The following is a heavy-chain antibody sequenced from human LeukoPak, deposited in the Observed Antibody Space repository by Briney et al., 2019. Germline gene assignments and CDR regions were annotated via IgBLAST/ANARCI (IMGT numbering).Heavy chain of an antibody. CDR1: GGSTSSGSYY. Sequence: PSQTLSLTCTVSGGSTSSGSYYWSWIRQPAGKGLEWIGRIYTSGSTNYNPSLKSRVTISVDTSKNQFSLKLSSVTAADTAVYYCARVWDVGYSYGPFDIWGQGTMVTVSS. D-gene: IGHD5-18*01. V-gene: IGHV4-61*02. CDR2: IYTSGST. J-gene: IGHJ3*02. CDR3: ARVWDVGYSYGPFDI.